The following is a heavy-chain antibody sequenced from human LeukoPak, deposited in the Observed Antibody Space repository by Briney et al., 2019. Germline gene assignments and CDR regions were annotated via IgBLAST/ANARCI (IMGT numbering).Heavy chain of an antibody. CDR2: IYHNGST. Sequence: PSETLSLTCAVYGESFSAYYWSWIRQPPGKGLEWIGDIYHNGSTNYNPSLKSRVTISIDTSKNQFSLKLTSVTAADTAVYYCARSSYYGSGSSPKYFDYWGQGTLVTVSS. V-gene: IGHV4-34*01. CDR3: ARSSYYGSGSSPKYFDY. CDR1: GESFSAYY. J-gene: IGHJ4*02. D-gene: IGHD3-10*01.